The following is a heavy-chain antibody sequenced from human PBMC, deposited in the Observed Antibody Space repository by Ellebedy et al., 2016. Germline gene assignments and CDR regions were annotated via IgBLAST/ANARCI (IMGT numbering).Heavy chain of an antibody. CDR2: IYYSGST. D-gene: IGHD3-22*01. Sequence: SETLSLTXTVSGGSISSSSYYWGWIRQPPGKGLEWIGTIYYSGSTYYNPSLKSRVTISVDTSKNQFSLKLSSVTAADTAVYYCARQNYYDSSGYYYLDYWGQGTLVTVSS. CDR1: GGSISSSSYY. J-gene: IGHJ4*02. V-gene: IGHV4-39*01. CDR3: ARQNYYDSSGYYYLDY.